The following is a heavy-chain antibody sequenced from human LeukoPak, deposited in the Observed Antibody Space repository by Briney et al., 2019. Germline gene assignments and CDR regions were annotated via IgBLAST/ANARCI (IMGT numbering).Heavy chain of an antibody. CDR2: LNWNGGST. CDR1: GFTFDVYG. CDR3: AQNFYDSSGLYFDY. Sequence: GGSLRLSCAASGFTFDVYGMSWVRQAPGKGLEWVSGLNWNGGSTGYADSVKGRFIISRDNAKNSLYLQMNSLRAADTAVYYCAQNFYDSSGLYFDYWGQGTLVTVSS. V-gene: IGHV3-20*04. J-gene: IGHJ4*02. D-gene: IGHD3-22*01.